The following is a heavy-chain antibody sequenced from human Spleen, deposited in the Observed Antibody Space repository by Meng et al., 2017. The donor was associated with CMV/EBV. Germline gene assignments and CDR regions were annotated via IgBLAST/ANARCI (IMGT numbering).Heavy chain of an antibody. J-gene: IGHJ3*02. V-gene: IGHV1-69*10. CDR2: IIPILTMA. Sequence: SVKVSCKASGDTFSSYAFSWVRQAPGQGLEWVGGIIPILTMADYAQKFQGRVTITTDESTSTAYMELSSLRSEDTAVYYCASLRYYYDSSGYEDAFDIWGQGTMVTVSS. CDR1: GDTFSSYA. D-gene: IGHD3-22*01. CDR3: ASLRYYYDSSGYEDAFDI.